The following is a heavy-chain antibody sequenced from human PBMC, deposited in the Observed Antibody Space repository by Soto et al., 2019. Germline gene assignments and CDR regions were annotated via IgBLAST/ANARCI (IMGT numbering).Heavy chain of an antibody. V-gene: IGHV3-23*01. D-gene: IGHD2-8*01. CDR3: AKKGLGSLKTFCSNSDCHYAFDL. CDR2: ISGGGDGT. J-gene: IGHJ3*01. Sequence: EVQLLESGGGLVQPGGSPRLSCAASGFTLINYAMIWVRQAPGKGLEWVSTISGGGDGTYYADSVKGHFTISRDNSKNTLYLQMNSLRAEDTAIYYCAKKGLGSLKTFCSNSDCHYAFDLWGQGTVVTVSS. CDR1: GFTLINYA.